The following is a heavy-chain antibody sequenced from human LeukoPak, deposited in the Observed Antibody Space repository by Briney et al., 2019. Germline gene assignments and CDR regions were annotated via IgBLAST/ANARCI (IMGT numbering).Heavy chain of an antibody. Sequence: TGGSLRLSCAASGFTFSNYNMNWVRQAPGKGLEWVSSLSSSSSYIFYADSLKGRFTISRDNAKNSLYLQMNSLRVEDTAVYYCARANDFWSGYSDYDYYGMDVWGLGTTVTVSS. CDR1: GFTFSNYN. CDR2: LSSSSSYI. V-gene: IGHV3-21*01. D-gene: IGHD3-3*01. CDR3: ARANDFWSGYSDYDYYGMDV. J-gene: IGHJ6*02.